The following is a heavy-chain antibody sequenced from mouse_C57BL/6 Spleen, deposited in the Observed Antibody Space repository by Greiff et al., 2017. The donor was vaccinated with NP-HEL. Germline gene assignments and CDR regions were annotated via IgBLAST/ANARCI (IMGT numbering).Heavy chain of an antibody. CDR3: ARAITTIVAYYFDY. CDR2: INPYNGDT. J-gene: IGHJ2*01. CDR1: GYSFTGYF. D-gene: IGHD1-1*01. V-gene: IGHV1-20*01. Sequence: EVQLQQSGPELVKPGDSVKISCKASGYSFTGYFMNWVMQSHGKSLEWIGRINPYNGDTFYNQKFKGKATLTVDKSSSTAPMELRCLTSKNSAVYYCARAITTIVAYYFDYWGQGTTLTVSS.